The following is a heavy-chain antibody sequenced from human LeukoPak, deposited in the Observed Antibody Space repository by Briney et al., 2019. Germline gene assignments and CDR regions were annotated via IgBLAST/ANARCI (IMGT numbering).Heavy chain of an antibody. CDR1: GGSISSSNW. J-gene: IGHJ5*02. V-gene: IGHV4-4*02. CDR3: ARDRGGYSGYARHFSWFDP. Sequence: KPSETLSLTCAVSGGSISSSNWWSWVRQPPGKGLEWIGEIYHSGSTNYNPSLKSRVTISVDKSKNQFSLKLSSVTAADTAVYYCARDRGGYSGYARHFSWFDPWGQGTLVTVSS. D-gene: IGHD5-12*01. CDR2: IYHSGST.